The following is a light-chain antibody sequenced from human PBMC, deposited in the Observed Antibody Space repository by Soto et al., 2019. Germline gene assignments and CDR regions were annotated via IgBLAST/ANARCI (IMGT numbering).Light chain of an antibody. CDR2: EDI. J-gene: IGLJ2*01. Sequence: QSALTQPASVSGSPGQSITISCTGTSSDVGSYNLVSWYQQHPGKAPKLMIYEDIERPSGVSNRFSGSKPGNTASLTISGLQTEDEADYYCCSYAGGTSVLFGGGTKLTVL. CDR1: SSDVGSYNL. CDR3: CSYAGGTSVL. V-gene: IGLV2-23*01.